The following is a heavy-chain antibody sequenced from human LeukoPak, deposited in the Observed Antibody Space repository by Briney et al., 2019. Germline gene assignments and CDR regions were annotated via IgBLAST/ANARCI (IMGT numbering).Heavy chain of an antibody. CDR2: LYSGGNT. D-gene: IGHD3-10*01. Sequence: PGGSLRLSCAVSGFTVRSNYMSWVRQAPGKGLEWVSVLYSGGNTYYADSVKGRFTISRDNSKNTLYLQMNSLRAEDTAVYYCARYDGGSGPFDYWGQGTLVTVSS. J-gene: IGHJ4*02. CDR1: GFTVRSNY. V-gene: IGHV3-53*01. CDR3: ARYDGGSGPFDY.